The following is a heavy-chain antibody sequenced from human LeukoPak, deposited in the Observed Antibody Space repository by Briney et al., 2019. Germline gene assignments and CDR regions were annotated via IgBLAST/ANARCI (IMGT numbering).Heavy chain of an antibody. V-gene: IGHV1-69*02. CDR3: ARGSGHDSSGYLVDY. D-gene: IGHD3-22*01. CDR2: IIPIFGIA. Sequence: SVKVSCNASRGTFSSYSITWLRQAPGQGLEWMGRIIPIFGIANYAQKFQGRVTIIADKSTSTAYMELSSLRSEDTAVYYCARGSGHDSSGYLVDYWGQGTLVTVSS. J-gene: IGHJ4*02. CDR1: RGTFSSYS.